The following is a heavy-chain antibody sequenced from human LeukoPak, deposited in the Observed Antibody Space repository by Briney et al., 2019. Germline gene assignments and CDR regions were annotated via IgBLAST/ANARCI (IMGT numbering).Heavy chain of an antibody. CDR2: ISTFNGHT. CDR1: GYTFRNYG. D-gene: IGHD3-3*01. V-gene: IGHV1-18*01. Sequence: ASVKVSCKTSGYTFRNYGISWVRQAPGQGLEWMGWISTFNGHTKYTQSLQGRVTMTTDTSTSTAYMELRSLRSDDTAVYYCARGPSGEYYDFWSGYPSRTYFDYWGQGTLVTVSS. CDR3: ARGPSGEYYDFWSGYPSRTYFDY. J-gene: IGHJ4*02.